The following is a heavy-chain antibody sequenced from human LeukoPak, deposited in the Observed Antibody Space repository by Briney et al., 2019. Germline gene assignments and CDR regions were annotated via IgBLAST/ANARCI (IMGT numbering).Heavy chain of an antibody. D-gene: IGHD3-10*01. CDR1: GFTFSSYD. J-gene: IGHJ6*02. V-gene: IGHV3-13*04. CDR2: IGTAGDT. CDR3: AIDTYGSGSYSLYYYYGMDV. Sequence: GGSLRLSCAASGFTFSSYDMHWVRQATGKGLEWVSAIGTAGDTNYPGSVKGRFTISRDNSKNTLYLQMNSLRAEDTAVYYCAIDTYGSGSYSLYYYYGMDVWGQGTTVTVSS.